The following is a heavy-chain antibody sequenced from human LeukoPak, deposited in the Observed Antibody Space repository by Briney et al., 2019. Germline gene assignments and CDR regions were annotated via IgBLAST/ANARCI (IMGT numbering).Heavy chain of an antibody. V-gene: IGHV4-59*01. Sequence: KPSETLSLTCTVSGGSISSYYWNWIRQPPAKGLELIGYIYYSGSTNYNPSLKSRVTISVDTSKNQFSLKLSSVTAADTAVYYCAGRLWRRDGYNLSAFDIWGQGTMVTVSS. CDR2: IYYSGST. J-gene: IGHJ3*02. D-gene: IGHD5-24*01. CDR3: AGRLWRRDGYNLSAFDI. CDR1: GGSISSYY.